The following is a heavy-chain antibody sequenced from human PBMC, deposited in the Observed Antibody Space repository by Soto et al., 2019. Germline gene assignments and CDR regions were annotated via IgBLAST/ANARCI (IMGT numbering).Heavy chain of an antibody. J-gene: IGHJ5*02. Sequence: PSETLSLTCTFSGGSISSGDYYWSWIRQPPGKGLEWIGYIYYSGSTYYNPSLKSRVTISVDTSKNQFSLKLSSVTAADTAVFYCARHLVYYDRSGSRTQGWFDPWGQGTLVTVSS. V-gene: IGHV4-30-4*01. CDR1: GGSISSGDYY. CDR3: ARHLVYYDRSGSRTQGWFDP. CDR2: IYYSGST. D-gene: IGHD3-22*01.